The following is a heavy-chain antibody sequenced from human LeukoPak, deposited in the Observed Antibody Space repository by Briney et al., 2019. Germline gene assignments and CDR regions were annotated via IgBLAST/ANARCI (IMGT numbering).Heavy chain of an antibody. J-gene: IGHJ4*02. D-gene: IGHD4-17*01. CDR1: GFIFSSYN. CDR2: ISSSSSYI. CDR3: ARAHPGDYGDFQFDY. Sequence: GGSLRLSCAASGFIFSSYNMNWVRQAPGKGLEWVSFISSSSSYIYYADSVKGRFTISRDNAKNSLYLQMNSLRAEDTAVYYCARAHPGDYGDFQFDYWGQGTLVTVSS. V-gene: IGHV3-21*01.